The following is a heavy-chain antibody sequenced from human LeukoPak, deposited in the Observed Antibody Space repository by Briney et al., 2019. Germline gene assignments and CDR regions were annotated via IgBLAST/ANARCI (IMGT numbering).Heavy chain of an antibody. D-gene: IGHD3-10*01. CDR3: AKSSWFGELSS. CDR2: ISYDGSNK. CDR1: GFTFSGYG. J-gene: IGHJ4*02. Sequence: QPGRSLRLSCAASGFTFSGYGMHWVRQAPGKGLEWVAVISYDGSNKYYADSVKGRFTISRDKSKNTLYLQMNSLRAEDTAVYYCAKSSWFGELSSWGQGTLVTVSS. V-gene: IGHV3-30*18.